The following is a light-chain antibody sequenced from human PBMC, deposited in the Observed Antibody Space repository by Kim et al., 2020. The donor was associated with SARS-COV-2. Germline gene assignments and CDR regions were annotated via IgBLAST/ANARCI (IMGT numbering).Light chain of an antibody. CDR2: GKN. CDR1: SLRSYY. Sequence: SSELTQDPAVSVALGQTVRITCQGDSLRSYYATWYQQKPGQAPILVIYGKNNRPSGIPDRFSGSSSGNTASLTITVTQAGDEADYCGNSRVSNNNGVFGGGTKLTVL. CDR3: NSRVSNNNGV. J-gene: IGLJ2*01. V-gene: IGLV3-19*01.